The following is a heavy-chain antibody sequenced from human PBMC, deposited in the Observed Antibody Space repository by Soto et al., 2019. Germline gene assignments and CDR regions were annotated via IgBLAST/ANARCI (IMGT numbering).Heavy chain of an antibody. Sequence: GPQLKGSCKAPGRTCSSYAISWVLRAPLQRLDRMGGIIPISGTANCAQKFQARVTITAHESTSTGYRKSSSSRPENTAVYYCARRGTMVRGVTPNYYYGMEVWGQGTTV. CDR3: ARRGTMVRGVTPNYYYGMEV. V-gene: IGHV1-69*01. D-gene: IGHD3-10*01. CDR1: GRTCSSYA. J-gene: IGHJ6*01. CDR2: IIPISGTA.